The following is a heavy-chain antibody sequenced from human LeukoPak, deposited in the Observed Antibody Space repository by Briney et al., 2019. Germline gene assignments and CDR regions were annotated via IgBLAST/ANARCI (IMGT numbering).Heavy chain of an antibody. D-gene: IGHD3-10*01. CDR2: ISSSGSPL. CDR3: AKDGVQGADY. CDR1: GFTFSSFE. J-gene: IGHJ4*02. Sequence: GGSLRLSCAASGFTFSSFEMNWVRQAPGKGLGWVSYISSSGSPLYYADSVKGRFPISRDNAKNTLYLQMNSLRAEDMAVYYCAKDGVQGADYWGQGTVLSVSS. V-gene: IGHV3-48*03.